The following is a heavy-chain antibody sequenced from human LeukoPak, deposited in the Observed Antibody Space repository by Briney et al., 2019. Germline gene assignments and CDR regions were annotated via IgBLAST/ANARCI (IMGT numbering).Heavy chain of an antibody. CDR3: TRGAERSGYDY. CDR2: ISGSGSSI. D-gene: IGHD3-22*01. CDR1: GFTFNGFG. V-gene: IGHV3-23*01. Sequence: PGGSLRLSCAASGFTFNGFGMSWVRQAPRKGLEWVSVISGSGSSIYYADSVKGRFTISRDNSKNTLYLQMNSLRVEDTAVYYCTRGAERSGYDYWGQGTLVTVSS. J-gene: IGHJ4*02.